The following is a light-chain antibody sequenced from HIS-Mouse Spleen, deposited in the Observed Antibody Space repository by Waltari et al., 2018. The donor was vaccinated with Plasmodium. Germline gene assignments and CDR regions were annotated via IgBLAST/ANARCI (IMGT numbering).Light chain of an antibody. CDR1: RSDGGSYNL. Sequence: QSALTPPAPVSGSPGQSITISCTGTRSDGGSYNLGSWYQQHPGKAPKLMIYEVSKRPSGVPDRFSGSKSGNTASLTVSGLQAEDEADYYCSSYAGSNNLVFGGGTKLTVL. CDR2: EVS. CDR3: SSYAGSNNLV. J-gene: IGLJ2*01. V-gene: IGLV2-8*01.